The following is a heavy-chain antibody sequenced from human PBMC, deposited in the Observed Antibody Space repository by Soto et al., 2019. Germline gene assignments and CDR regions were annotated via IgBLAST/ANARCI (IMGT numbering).Heavy chain of an antibody. J-gene: IGHJ6*02. V-gene: IGHV3-30*18. CDR3: AKVSSNRGFSYFGMDV. CDR1: GFLFSTYG. CDR2: ASYDGSYT. Sequence: QVQLVESGGGVVQTGRSLRLSCVASGFLFSTYGMHWVRQAPGKGLEWVAVASYDGSYTYYGDSVKGRFTISRDNSKNILFLQMNGLRGDDTGVYYCAKVSSNRGFSYFGMDVWGQGTTVTVSS. D-gene: IGHD3-10*01.